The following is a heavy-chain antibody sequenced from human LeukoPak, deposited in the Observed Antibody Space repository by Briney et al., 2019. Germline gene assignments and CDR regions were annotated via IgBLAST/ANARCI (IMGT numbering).Heavy chain of an antibody. Sequence: ASVKVSCKASGYTFTGYYMHWVRQAPGHGLEWMGWINPNSGGTNYAQKFQGRVTMTRDTSISTAYMELSRLRSDDTAVYYCATPLQLERTDAFDIWGQGTMVTVSS. V-gene: IGHV1-2*02. CDR3: ATPLQLERTDAFDI. CDR2: INPNSGGT. D-gene: IGHD1-1*01. J-gene: IGHJ3*02. CDR1: GYTFTGYY.